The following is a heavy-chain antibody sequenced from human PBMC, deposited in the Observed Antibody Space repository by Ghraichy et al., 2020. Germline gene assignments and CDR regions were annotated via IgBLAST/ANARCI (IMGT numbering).Heavy chain of an antibody. CDR3: AKLIAARPRVFGRYYYGMDV. CDR2: ISGSGGST. CDR1: GFTFSSYA. D-gene: IGHD6-6*01. Sequence: GGSLRLSCAASGFTFSSYAMSWVRQAPGKGLEWVSAISGSGGSTYYADSVKGRFTISRDNSKNTLYLQMNSLRAEDTAVYYCAKLIAARPRVFGRYYYGMDVWGQGTTVTVSS. J-gene: IGHJ6*02. V-gene: IGHV3-23*01.